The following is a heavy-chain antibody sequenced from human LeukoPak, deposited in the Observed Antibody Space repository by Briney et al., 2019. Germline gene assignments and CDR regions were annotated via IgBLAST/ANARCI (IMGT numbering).Heavy chain of an antibody. Sequence: TGGSLRLSCAAPGITFSSYAMTWVRQAPGKGLEWVSAISGSGVNTYYADSVKGRFTISRDNSKNTVYLQMNSLRAEDTAVYYCAKDRGRASAGTNFDYWGQGTLVTVSS. CDR2: ISGSGVNT. D-gene: IGHD6-13*01. J-gene: IGHJ4*02. CDR1: GITFSSYA. CDR3: AKDRGRASAGTNFDY. V-gene: IGHV3-23*01.